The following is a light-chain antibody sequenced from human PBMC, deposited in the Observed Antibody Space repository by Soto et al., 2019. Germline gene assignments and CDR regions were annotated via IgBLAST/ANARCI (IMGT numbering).Light chain of an antibody. CDR1: QSISSSH. Sequence: EIVLTQSPGTLSLSPGERVTLSCRASQSISSSHLAWYQQRPGQAPRLLIYDASNRATGISDRFTGSGSGTDFTLTITRLEPEDFAVYYCQQYQSSPRTFRQGTKV. CDR2: DAS. CDR3: QQYQSSPRT. V-gene: IGKV3-20*01. J-gene: IGKJ1*01.